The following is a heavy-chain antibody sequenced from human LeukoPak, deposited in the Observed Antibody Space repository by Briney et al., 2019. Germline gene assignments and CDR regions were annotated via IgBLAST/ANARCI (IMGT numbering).Heavy chain of an antibody. J-gene: IGHJ4*02. CDR1: GGSFSPYE. V-gene: IGHV4-34*01. CDR3: ARGGFYCGGDCYVDY. Sequence: SETLSLTCAVYGGSFSPYEWSWIRQPPGKGLEWMGEINHSGSTNYNPSLKSRVTISVDTSKNQFSLRLSSVAAADTAVYYCARGGFYCGGDCYVDYWGQGTLVTVSS. CDR2: INHSGST. D-gene: IGHD2-21*02.